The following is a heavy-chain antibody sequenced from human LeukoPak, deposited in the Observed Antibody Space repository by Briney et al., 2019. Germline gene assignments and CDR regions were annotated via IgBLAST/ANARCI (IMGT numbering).Heavy chain of an antibody. V-gene: IGHV4-59*01. CDR3: ARDARGAFDI. CDR1: GGSISSYY. J-gene: IGHJ3*02. Sequence: PSETLYLTCTVSGGSISSYYWSWIRQPPGKGLEWIGYIYYSGSTNYNPSLKSRVTISVDTSKNQFSLKLSSVTAADTAVYYCARDARGAFDIWGQGTMVTVSS. CDR2: IYYSGST.